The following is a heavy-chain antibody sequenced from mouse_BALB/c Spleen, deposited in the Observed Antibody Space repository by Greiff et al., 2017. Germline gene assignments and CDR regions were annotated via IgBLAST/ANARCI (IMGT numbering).Heavy chain of an antibody. CDR3: TRDEEGWFAY. CDR2: ISSGGGST. J-gene: IGHJ3*01. Sequence: EVKLMESGGGLVKPGGSLKLSCAASGFAFSSYDMSWVRQTPEKRLEWVAYISSGGGSTYYPDTVKGRFTISRDNAKNTLYLQMSSLKSEDTAMYYCTRDEEGWFAYWGQGTLGTVSA. V-gene: IGHV5-12-1*01. CDR1: GFAFSSYD.